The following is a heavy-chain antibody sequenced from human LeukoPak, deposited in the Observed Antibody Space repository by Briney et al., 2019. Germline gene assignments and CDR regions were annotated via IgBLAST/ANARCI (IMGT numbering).Heavy chain of an antibody. J-gene: IGHJ4*02. CDR2: VSVGSGMT. CDR1: GFTFRTST. Sequence: SVKVSCKASGFTFRTSTVQWVRQARGQRLEWIGWVSVGSGMTKYAHSLQERLSITRDMSTGTAYMELGSLTSDDTAVYYCAFPIFGVVQPLDYWGQGTLVTVSS. D-gene: IGHD3-3*01. CDR3: AFPIFGVVQPLDY. V-gene: IGHV1-58*01.